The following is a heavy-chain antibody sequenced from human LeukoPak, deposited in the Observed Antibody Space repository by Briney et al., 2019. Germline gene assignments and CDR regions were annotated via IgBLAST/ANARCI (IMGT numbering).Heavy chain of an antibody. CDR3: AKDRGFGEYFPFFY. J-gene: IGHJ4*02. D-gene: IGHD3-10*01. Sequence: GGSLRLSCVASEYTFSNYAMSWVRQAPGKGLEWVSSFDSGGGSTYYADSVKGRFTISRDNPKNTLYLQMNSLRAEDTAVYYCAKDRGFGEYFPFFYWGQGTLVTVSS. CDR1: EYTFSNYA. CDR2: FDSGGGST. V-gene: IGHV3-23*01.